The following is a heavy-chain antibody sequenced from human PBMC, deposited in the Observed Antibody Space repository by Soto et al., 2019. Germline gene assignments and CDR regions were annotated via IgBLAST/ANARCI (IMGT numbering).Heavy chain of an antibody. Sequence: QVQLQESGPGLVKPSQTLSLTCTVSGGSISSGGYYWSWIRQHPGKGLEWIGYIYYSGSTYYNPSLKSRVTISVDTSKNLFSLKLSSVTAADTAVYYCARQTRDYGDYVFRKNWYFDLWGRGTLVTVSS. CDR3: ARQTRDYGDYVFRKNWYFDL. J-gene: IGHJ2*01. D-gene: IGHD4-17*01. V-gene: IGHV4-31*03. CDR2: IYYSGST. CDR1: GGSISSGGYY.